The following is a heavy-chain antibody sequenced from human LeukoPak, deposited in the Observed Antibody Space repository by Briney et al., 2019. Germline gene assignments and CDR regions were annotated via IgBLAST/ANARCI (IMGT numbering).Heavy chain of an antibody. Sequence: SEALSLTCTVSGGSISTYYWSWIRQPPGKGLEWIGYIYYTGSTNYNPSLKSRVTLSVDTSKNQFSLNLSSVTAADTAVYYCARVDSINWYDSRGYFDYWGQGTLVTVSS. CDR1: GGSISTYY. CDR3: ARVDSINWYDSRGYFDY. CDR2: IYYTGST. J-gene: IGHJ4*02. D-gene: IGHD6-13*01. V-gene: IGHV4-59*01.